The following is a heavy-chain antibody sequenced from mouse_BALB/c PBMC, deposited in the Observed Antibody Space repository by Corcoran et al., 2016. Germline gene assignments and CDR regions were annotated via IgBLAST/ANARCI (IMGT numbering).Heavy chain of an antibody. CDR1: GYTFTSYV. J-gene: IGHJ4*01. D-gene: IGHD2-1*01. CDR2: INPYNDGT. Sequence: EVQLQQSGPELVKPGASVEMSCKASGYTFTSYVMHWFKQTPGQGREWIGYINPYNDGTKYNEKFKGKATLTSDKSSSTADMELSSLTSEDSAVWYCARYGNYYYYAMDYWGQGTSVAVSS. V-gene: IGHV1S136*01. CDR3: ARYGNYYYYAMDY.